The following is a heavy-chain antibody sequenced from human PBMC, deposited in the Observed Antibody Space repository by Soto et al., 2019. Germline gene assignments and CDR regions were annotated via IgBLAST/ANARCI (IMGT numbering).Heavy chain of an antibody. V-gene: IGHV3-64D*06. Sequence: PGGSLRLSCSASGFTFSSYAMHWVRQAPGKGLEYVSAISSNGGSTYYADSVKGRFTISRDNSKNTLYLQMSSLRAEDTAVYYCVKDQGIGRFLEWLSYFDYWGQGTLVTVSS. J-gene: IGHJ4*02. CDR2: ISSNGGST. CDR1: GFTFSSYA. CDR3: VKDQGIGRFLEWLSYFDY. D-gene: IGHD3-3*01.